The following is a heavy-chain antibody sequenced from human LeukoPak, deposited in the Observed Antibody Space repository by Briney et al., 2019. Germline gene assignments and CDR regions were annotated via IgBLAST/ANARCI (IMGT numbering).Heavy chain of an antibody. CDR1: GYTFTSYY. CDR3: ARGASRYSYGYVYFDY. V-gene: IGHV1-46*01. D-gene: IGHD5-18*01. Sequence: ASVKVSCKASGYTFTSYYMHWVRQAPGQGLEWMGIINPSGGSTSYAQKFQGRVTMTRDMSTSTVYVELSSLRSEDTAVYYCARGASRYSYGYVYFDYWGQGTLVTVSS. J-gene: IGHJ4*02. CDR2: INPSGGST.